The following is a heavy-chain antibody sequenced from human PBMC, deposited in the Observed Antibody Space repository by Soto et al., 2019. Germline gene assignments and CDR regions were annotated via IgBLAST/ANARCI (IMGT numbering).Heavy chain of an antibody. CDR1: GYTLTELS. Sequence: ASVKVSCKVSGYTLTELSMHWVRQAPGKGLEWMGGFDPEDGETIYAQKFQGRVTMTEDTSTDTAYMELSSLRSEDTAVYYCATPNYDYVWGSYSKQYNWFDPWGQGTLVTVSS. J-gene: IGHJ5*02. D-gene: IGHD3-16*01. CDR3: ATPNYDYVWGSYSKQYNWFDP. V-gene: IGHV1-24*01. CDR2: FDPEDGET.